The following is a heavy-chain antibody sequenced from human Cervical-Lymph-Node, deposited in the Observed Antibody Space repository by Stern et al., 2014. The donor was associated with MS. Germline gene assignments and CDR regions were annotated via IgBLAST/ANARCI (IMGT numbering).Heavy chain of an antibody. Sequence: QVQLVQSGAEVKKPGASVKVSCKASGYTFTSYYMHWVRQAPGQGLEWMGIINPSGGSTSYAQKFQGRVTMTRDTSTSTVYMELSSLRSEDTAVYYCATQSPAAQRGYYYGMDVWGQGTTVTVSS. J-gene: IGHJ6*02. CDR3: ATQSPAAQRGYYYGMDV. CDR2: INPSGGST. CDR1: GYTFTSYY. D-gene: IGHD6-13*01. V-gene: IGHV1-46*01.